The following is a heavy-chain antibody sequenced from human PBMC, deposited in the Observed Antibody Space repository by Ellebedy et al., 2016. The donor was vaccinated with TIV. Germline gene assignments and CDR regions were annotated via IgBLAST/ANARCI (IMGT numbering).Heavy chain of an antibody. CDR1: GFSFSSYW. CDR2: IKQDGSER. V-gene: IGHV3-7*01. J-gene: IGHJ4*02. CDR3: ASHKDVLGGD. D-gene: IGHD4-23*01. Sequence: GGSLRLXXAASGFSFSSYWMSWVRQAPGKGLEWVANIKQDGSERYYVASVKGRFTISRDNAKNSLFLQMNSLRAEDTAVYFCASHKDVLGGDWGRGTLVTVSS.